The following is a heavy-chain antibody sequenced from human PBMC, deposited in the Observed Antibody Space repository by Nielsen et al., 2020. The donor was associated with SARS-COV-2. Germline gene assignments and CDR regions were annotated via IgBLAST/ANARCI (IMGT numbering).Heavy chain of an antibody. D-gene: IGHD4-11*01. CDR2: INHSGST. CDR1: GGSFSGYY. V-gene: IGHV4-34*01. J-gene: IGHJ4*02. CDR3: ARWTTVTLFDY. Sequence: SETLSLTCAVYGGSFSGYYWSWIRQPPGKGLEWIGEINHSGSTNYNPSLKSRVTISVDTSKNQFSLKLSSVTAADTAVYYYARWTTVTLFDYWGQGTLVTVSS.